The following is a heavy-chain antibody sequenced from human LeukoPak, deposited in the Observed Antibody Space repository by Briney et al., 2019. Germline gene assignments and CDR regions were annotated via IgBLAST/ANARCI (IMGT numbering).Heavy chain of an antibody. CDR1: GGSISSSSYY. CDR2: IYYSGST. Sequence: SETLSLTCTVSGGSISSSSYYWGWIRQPPGKGLEWIGSIYYSGSTYYNPSLKSRVTISVDTSKNQFSLKLSSVTAADTAVYYCARLEIAFDIWGQGTMVTVSS. D-gene: IGHD5-24*01. CDR3: ARLEIAFDI. J-gene: IGHJ3*02. V-gene: IGHV4-39*01.